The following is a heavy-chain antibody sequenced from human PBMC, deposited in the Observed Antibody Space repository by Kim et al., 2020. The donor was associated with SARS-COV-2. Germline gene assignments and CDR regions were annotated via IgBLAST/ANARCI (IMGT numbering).Heavy chain of an antibody. D-gene: IGHD3-22*01. CDR1: GFTFDAYT. CDR3: AKAESSGYYLVAFDI. J-gene: IGHJ3*02. V-gene: IGHV3-43*01. Sequence: GGSLRLSCAASGFTFDAYTMHWVRQAPGKGLEWVSLISWDGGSTYYADSVKGRFTISRDNSKNSLYLQMNSLRTEDTALYYCAKAESSGYYLVAFDIWGRGSMVCVSS. CDR2: ISWDGGST.